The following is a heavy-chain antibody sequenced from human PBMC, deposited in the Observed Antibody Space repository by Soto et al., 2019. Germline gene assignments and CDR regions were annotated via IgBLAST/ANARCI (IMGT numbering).Heavy chain of an antibody. CDR2: VYHTGNT. J-gene: IGHJ4*02. D-gene: IGHD3-3*01. Sequence: QVRLQESGPGLVKPSETLSLACSVSGGSISSNLYYWGWVRQPPGQGLEWLGAVYHTGNTWYNPSLKCRVTISVATSKSQFSLKLKSVSASDTAIYYGARQTGAFGYYFDSWGPGLLVTISS. V-gene: IGHV4-39*01. CDR1: GGSISSNLYY. CDR3: ARQTGAFGYYFDS.